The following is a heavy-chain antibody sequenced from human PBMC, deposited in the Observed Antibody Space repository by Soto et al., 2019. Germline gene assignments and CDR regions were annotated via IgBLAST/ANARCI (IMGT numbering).Heavy chain of an antibody. CDR1: GGSISSSSYY. CDR2: IYYSGST. D-gene: IGHD5-12*01. V-gene: IGHV4-39*01. Sequence: SETLSLTCTVSGGSISSSSYYWGWIRQPPGKGLEWIGSIYYSGSTYYNPSLKSRVTISVDTSKNQFSLKLSSVTAADTAVYYCARGRSVVATIRSWFDPWGQGTLVTVSS. CDR3: ARGRSVVATIRSWFDP. J-gene: IGHJ5*02.